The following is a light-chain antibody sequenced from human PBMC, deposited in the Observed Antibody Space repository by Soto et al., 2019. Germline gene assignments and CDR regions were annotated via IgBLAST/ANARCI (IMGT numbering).Light chain of an antibody. J-gene: IGKJ1*01. CDR2: KAS. CDR3: QQYYNLPRT. Sequence: DIQMTQSPSTLSGSVGDRVTITCRASQTISSWLAWYQQKPGKAPKXLIYKASTLKSGVPSRFRGSGSGTELTITISSLQPEDFGVYYCQQYYNLPRTFGQGTKVDI. CDR1: QTISSW. V-gene: IGKV1-5*03.